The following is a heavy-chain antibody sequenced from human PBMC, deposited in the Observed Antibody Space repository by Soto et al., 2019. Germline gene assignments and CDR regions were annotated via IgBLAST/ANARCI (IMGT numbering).Heavy chain of an antibody. CDR3: ARHVFTMVRGLKTDYYGLDV. CDR2: IFPGDSTA. CDR1: GYRFTTYW. J-gene: IGHJ6*02. Sequence: PGESLKISCKVSGYRFTTYWIGWVRQMPGKGLEWMGIIFPGDSTARYSLSFQGQVTISADKSISTAYLQWNSLKASDTAMYYCARHVFTMVRGLKTDYYGLDVWGQGTTVTVSS. V-gene: IGHV5-51*01. D-gene: IGHD3-10*01.